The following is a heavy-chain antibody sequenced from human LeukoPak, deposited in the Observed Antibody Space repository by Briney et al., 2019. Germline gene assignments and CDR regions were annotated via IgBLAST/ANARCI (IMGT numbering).Heavy chain of an antibody. CDR2: ISGSGGST. CDR3: AKIYGDPLYYYYYMDV. CDR1: GFTFSSYG. J-gene: IGHJ6*03. V-gene: IGHV3-23*01. D-gene: IGHD4-17*01. Sequence: PGGTLRLSCAASGFTFSSYGMSWVRQAPGKGLEWVSAISGSGGSTYYADSVKGRFTISRGNSKNTLYLQMNSLRAEDTAVYYCAKIYGDPLYYYYYMDVWGKGTTVTISS.